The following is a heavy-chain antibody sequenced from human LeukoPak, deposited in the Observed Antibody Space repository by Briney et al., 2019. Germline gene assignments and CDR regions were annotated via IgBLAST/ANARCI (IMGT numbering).Heavy chain of an antibody. V-gene: IGHV1-69*04. CDR1: GGASTEHA. J-gene: IGHJ6*02. Sequence: SVKVSCKASGGASTEHAITWLRQAPGQGLEWMGRIIPILGKTYYAHNFRGRVTITADKSTSTVYMEVSSLRSEDTAMYYCARPPESGGSVFDPLRLDVWGQGTTVTVSS. D-gene: IGHD1-14*01. CDR2: IIPILGKT. CDR3: ARPPESGGSVFDPLRLDV.